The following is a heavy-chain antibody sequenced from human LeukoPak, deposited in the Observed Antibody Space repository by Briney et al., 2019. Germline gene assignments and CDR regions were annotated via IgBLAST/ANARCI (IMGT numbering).Heavy chain of an antibody. Sequence: SETLSLTCAVYGGSFSGYYWNWIRQPPGKGLEWIGEINHSGSTNYNPSLKSRVTISVDTSKNQFSLKLSSVTAADTAVYYCARGGLRYQLLSWFDPWGQGTLVTVSS. V-gene: IGHV4-34*01. CDR3: ARGGLRYQLLSWFDP. D-gene: IGHD2-2*01. CDR2: INHSGST. CDR1: GGSFSGYY. J-gene: IGHJ5*02.